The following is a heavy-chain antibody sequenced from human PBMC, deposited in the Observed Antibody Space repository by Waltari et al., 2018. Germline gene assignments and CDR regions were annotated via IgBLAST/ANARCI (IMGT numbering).Heavy chain of an antibody. CDR1: GFTFSNYW. V-gene: IGHV3-7*01. J-gene: IGHJ4*02. D-gene: IGHD6-13*01. Sequence: EVQLVESGGALVQPGGSLRLSCAASGFTFSNYWLNWVRQAPGRGRGWVASIKQLGNEKNYGDSVRCRFTISRDDAKKSVYLELNSLRADDTAVYYCARDLRSWPYYLDYWGQGTLVTVSS. CDR2: IKQLGNEK. CDR3: ARDLRSWPYYLDY.